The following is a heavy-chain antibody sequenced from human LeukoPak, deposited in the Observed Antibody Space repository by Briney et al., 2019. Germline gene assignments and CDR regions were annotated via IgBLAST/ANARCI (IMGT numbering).Heavy chain of an antibody. V-gene: IGHV4-30-4*08. CDR3: AGGRLDYPHPQPNFDY. Sequence: SETLSLTCAVYGGSFSDYYWSWIRQPPGKGLEWIGYIYYSGSTYYNPSLKSRVTISVDTSKNQFSLKLSSVTAADTAVYYCAGGRLDYPHPQPNFDYWGQGTLVTVSS. J-gene: IGHJ4*02. D-gene: IGHD3/OR15-3a*01. CDR1: GGSFSDYY. CDR2: IYYSGST.